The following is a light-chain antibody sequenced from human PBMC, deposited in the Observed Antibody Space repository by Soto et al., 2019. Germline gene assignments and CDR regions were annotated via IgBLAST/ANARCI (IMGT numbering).Light chain of an antibody. V-gene: IGKV3-20*01. J-gene: IGKJ4*01. CDR3: QQYVGSAPLT. Sequence: EIVLTQSPGTLSLSPGERATLSCRATQSVSSSYLAWYQQKPGQAPRLLIYGASNRATGIPDRFSGSGSGTDFTLTISRLEPEDFAVYYCQQYVGSAPLTFGGGTKVDIK. CDR2: GAS. CDR1: QSVSSSY.